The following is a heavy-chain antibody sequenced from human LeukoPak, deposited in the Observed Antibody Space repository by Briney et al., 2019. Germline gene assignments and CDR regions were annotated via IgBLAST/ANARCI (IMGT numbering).Heavy chain of an antibody. J-gene: IGHJ4*02. CDR1: GFTFSSHS. V-gene: IGHV3-21*01. CDR2: ISSYISYI. CDR3: ARGQLYYDSSGFDY. Sequence: GGFLILSCAASGFTFSSHSMNWVRQAPGKGLEWVSSISSYISYIYYVESVNGGFTISRDNAKKSLYLQMNSLRAEDTAVYYCARGQLYYDSSGFDYWGQGTLVTVSS. D-gene: IGHD3-22*01.